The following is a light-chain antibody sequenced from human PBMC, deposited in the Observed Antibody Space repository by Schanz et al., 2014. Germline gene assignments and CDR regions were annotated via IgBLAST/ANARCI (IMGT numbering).Light chain of an antibody. V-gene: IGKV1-39*01. J-gene: IGKJ3*01. CDR3: QQSHSAPFT. CDR2: TAS. Sequence: DIRMTQSPFSLSASVGDGVTITCRTSQVINKYLNWYQQKEGKAPRLLIYTASTLQTGVPSRFIASGSGTEFTLAIGSLQPEDVATYYCQQSHSAPFTFGPGTKVDIK. CDR1: QVINKY.